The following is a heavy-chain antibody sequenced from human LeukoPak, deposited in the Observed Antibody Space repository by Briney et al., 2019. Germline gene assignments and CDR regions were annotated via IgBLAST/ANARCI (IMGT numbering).Heavy chain of an antibody. D-gene: IGHD3-9*01. CDR3: ASFDWLLDAFDI. CDR2: IYYTGST. CDR1: GGSISNYY. J-gene: IGHJ3*02. Sequence: SETLSLTCTVSGGSISNYYWNWIRQPPGKGLEWIGYIYYTGSTNYNPSLKSRVTISVDTSKNQFSLKLSSVTAADTAVYYCASFDWLLDAFDIWGQGTMVTVSS. V-gene: IGHV4-59*08.